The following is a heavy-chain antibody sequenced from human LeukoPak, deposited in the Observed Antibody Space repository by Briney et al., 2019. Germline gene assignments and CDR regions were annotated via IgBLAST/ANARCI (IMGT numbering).Heavy chain of an antibody. CDR1: GFTFSSYG. Sequence: GRSLRLSCAASGFTFSSYGMHWVRQAPGKGLEWVPVISYDGSNKYYADSVKGRFTISRDNSENTLYLQMNSLRAEDTAVYYCAARIQTLDYWGQGTLVTVSS. J-gene: IGHJ4*02. CDR2: ISYDGSNK. CDR3: AARIQTLDY. D-gene: IGHD5-18*01. V-gene: IGHV3-30*03.